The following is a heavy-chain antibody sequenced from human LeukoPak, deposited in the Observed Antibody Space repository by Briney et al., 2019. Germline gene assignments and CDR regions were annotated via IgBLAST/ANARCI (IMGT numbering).Heavy chain of an antibody. CDR2: IYYSGST. J-gene: IGHJ3*02. Sequence: SETLSLTCTVSGGSISSGGYYWSWIRQHPGKGLEWIGYIYYSGSTYYNPSLKSRVTISVDTSKNQFSLKLSSVTAADTAVYYCARGTAYYDILTGYHVSAFDIWGQGTMVTVSS. CDR1: GGSISSGGYY. D-gene: IGHD3-9*01. V-gene: IGHV4-31*03. CDR3: ARGTAYYDILTGYHVSAFDI.